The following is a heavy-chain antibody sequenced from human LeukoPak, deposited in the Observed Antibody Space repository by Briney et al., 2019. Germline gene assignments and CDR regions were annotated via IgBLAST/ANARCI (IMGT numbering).Heavy chain of an antibody. CDR1: GGTFSSHA. J-gene: IGHJ4*02. Sequence: ASVKVSCKASGGTFSSHAINWVRQAPGQGLEWVGGIIPIFGTPKYAQRFQGRLTITAVESMTTTYMELSSLRADDTAVYYCARGWLAASTALTPYNYWGQGTLVTVSS. D-gene: IGHD4-23*01. CDR2: IIPIFGTP. CDR3: ARGWLAASTALTPYNY. V-gene: IGHV1-69*13.